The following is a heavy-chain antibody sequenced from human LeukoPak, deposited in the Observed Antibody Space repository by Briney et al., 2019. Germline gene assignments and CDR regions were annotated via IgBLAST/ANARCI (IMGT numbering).Heavy chain of an antibody. CDR2: IYYSGST. J-gene: IGHJ4*02. CDR1: GGSISSISYY. D-gene: IGHD3-10*01. CDR3: ARHSEYCSGSGSASGYFDY. Sequence: SETLSLTCTASGGSISSISYYWGWIRQPPGKGLEWIGTIYYSGSTYHSPSLKSRVTISGDTSKNQISLKLSSVTAADTAVYYCARHSEYCSGSGSASGYFDYWGQGTLVIVSS. V-gene: IGHV4-39*01.